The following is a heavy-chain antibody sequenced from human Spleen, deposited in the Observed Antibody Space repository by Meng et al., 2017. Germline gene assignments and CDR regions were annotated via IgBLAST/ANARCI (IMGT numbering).Heavy chain of an antibody. V-gene: IGHV4-4*02. D-gene: IGHD3-3*01. CDR2: IYHSGST. CDR3: ARSDFWSGYKGRVWYFDL. Sequence: AGLLKPSGPSSSPCAVVGGSVGRGNWWSWVLQPPGKGLEWIGEIYHSGSTNYNPSLKSPVTISVDKSKNQFSLKLSSVTAADTAVYYCARSDFWSGYKGRVWYFDLWGRGTLVTVSS. J-gene: IGHJ2*01. CDR1: GGSVGRGNW.